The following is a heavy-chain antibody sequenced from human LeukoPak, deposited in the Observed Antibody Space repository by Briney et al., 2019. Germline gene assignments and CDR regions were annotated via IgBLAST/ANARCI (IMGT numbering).Heavy chain of an antibody. D-gene: IGHD3-22*01. CDR2: ISGSGVTT. V-gene: IGHV3-23*01. Sequence: QPGGSVRLSCAASGFTFSSYAMSWVRQAPGKGLEWVSGISGSGVTTYYADSVKGRFTISRDNSKNTLYVQMNSLRAEDTAVYYCARGLAPAYYQTTDVWGQGTTVTVSS. CDR1: GFTFSSYA. CDR3: ARGLAPAYYQTTDV. J-gene: IGHJ6*02.